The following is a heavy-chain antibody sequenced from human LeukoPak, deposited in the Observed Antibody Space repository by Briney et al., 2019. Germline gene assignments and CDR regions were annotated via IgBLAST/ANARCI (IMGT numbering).Heavy chain of an antibody. CDR3: ARSAYDSSGYYPDY. V-gene: IGHV1-24*01. CDR2: FDPEHGET. J-gene: IGHJ4*02. D-gene: IGHD3-22*01. CDR1: GYTLTELS. Sequence: AASVKVSCKVSGYTLTELSMHWVRQAPGKGLEWMGGFDPEHGETVYAQKFQGRLTMTEDTSTHTAYMELSSLRSDDTAVYYCARSAYDSSGYYPDYWGQGTLVTVSS.